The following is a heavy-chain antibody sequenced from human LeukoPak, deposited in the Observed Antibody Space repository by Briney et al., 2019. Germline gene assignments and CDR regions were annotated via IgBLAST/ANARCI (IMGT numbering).Heavy chain of an antibody. V-gene: IGHV3-21*01. CDR3: ARFRIYGYRLLDY. Sequence: GGSLRLSCIASGFTFSTYNINWVRQAPGKGLEWVSSIVSTSSLMSYADSVKGRFTISRDNAKNSVYLQMNSLRAEDTAVYYCARFRIYGYRLLDYWGQGTLVTVSS. D-gene: IGHD5-24*01. CDR2: IVSTSSLM. CDR1: GFTFSTYN. J-gene: IGHJ4*02.